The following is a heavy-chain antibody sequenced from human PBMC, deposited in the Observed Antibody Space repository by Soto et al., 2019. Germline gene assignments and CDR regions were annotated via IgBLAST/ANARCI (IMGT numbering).Heavy chain of an antibody. J-gene: IGHJ4*02. D-gene: IGHD4-17*01. V-gene: IGHV4-59*01. CDR1: GGSFSGYY. CDR3: ARSQPTVSSYYFDY. Sequence: PSETLSLTCAVYGGSFSGYYWSWIRQPPGKGLEWIGYIYYSGSTNYNPSLKSRVTISVDTSKNQFSLKLSSVTAADTAVYYCARSQPTVSSYYFDYWGQGTLVTVSS. CDR2: IYYSGST.